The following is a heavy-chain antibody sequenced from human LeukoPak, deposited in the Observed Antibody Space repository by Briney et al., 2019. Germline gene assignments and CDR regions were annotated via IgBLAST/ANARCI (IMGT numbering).Heavy chain of an antibody. J-gene: IGHJ3*02. CDR3: ARDWGNRSESFTVAGIVTFDI. V-gene: IGHV3-21*01. Sequence: GGSLRLSCAASGFTFSSYSMNWVRQAPGKGLEWVSSISSSSSYIYYADSVKGRFTISRDNAKNSLYLQMNSLRAEDTAVYYCARDWGNRSESFTVAGIVTFDIWGQGTMVTVSS. D-gene: IGHD6-19*01. CDR2: ISSSSSYI. CDR1: GFTFSSYS.